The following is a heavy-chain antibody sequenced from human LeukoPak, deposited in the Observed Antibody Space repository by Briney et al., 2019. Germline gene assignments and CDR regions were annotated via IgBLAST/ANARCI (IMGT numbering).Heavy chain of an antibody. D-gene: IGHD2-2*02. V-gene: IGHV3-11*04. Sequence: PGGSLRLSCAASGFTFSDYYMSWIRQAPGKGLEWVSYISSSGSTIYYADSVKGRFTISRDNAKNSLYLQMNSLRAEDTAVYYCARGNLGYCSSTSCYTGGDYFDYWGQGTLVTVSS. J-gene: IGHJ4*02. CDR1: GFTFSDYY. CDR3: ARGNLGYCSSTSCYTGGDYFDY. CDR2: ISSSGSTI.